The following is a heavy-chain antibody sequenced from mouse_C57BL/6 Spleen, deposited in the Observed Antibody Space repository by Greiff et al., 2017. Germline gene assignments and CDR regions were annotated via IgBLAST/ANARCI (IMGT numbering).Heavy chain of an antibody. CDR1: GYTFTSYW. CDR2: IDPSDSET. D-gene: IGHD1-1*01. Sequence: QVQLKQPGAELVRPGSSVKLSCKASGYTFTSYWMHWVKQRPIQGLEWIGNIDPSDSETHYNQKFKDKATLTVDKSSSTAYMQLSSLTSEDSAVYYCARGFDYYGSSYGAMDYWGQGTSVTVSS. J-gene: IGHJ4*01. V-gene: IGHV1-52*01. CDR3: ARGFDYYGSSYGAMDY.